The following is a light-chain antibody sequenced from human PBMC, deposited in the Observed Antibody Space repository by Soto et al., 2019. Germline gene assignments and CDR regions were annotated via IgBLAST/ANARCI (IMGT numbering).Light chain of an antibody. V-gene: IGLV4-60*02. J-gene: IGLJ3*02. CDR1: SGHSSYI. CDR2: LEGSGSY. Sequence: QLVLTQSSSASASLGSSVKLTCTLSSGHSSYIIAWHQQQPGKAPRYLMKLEGSGSYNEGSGVPDRFSGSRSGADRYLTISNLQFEDEADYYCETWDSNTHPVFGGGTKLTVL. CDR3: ETWDSNTHPV.